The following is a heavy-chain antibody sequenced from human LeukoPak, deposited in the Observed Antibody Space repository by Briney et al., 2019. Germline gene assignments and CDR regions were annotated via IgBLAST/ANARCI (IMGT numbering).Heavy chain of an antibody. D-gene: IGHD2-15*01. CDR3: AREDELGYCSGGSCSDFDY. CDR2: ISSSSSYI. Sequence: GGSLRLSCAASGFTFSSYSMNWVRQAPGKGLEWVSSISSSSSYIYYADSVKGRFTISRDNAKNSLYLQMNSLRAEDTAVNYCAREDELGYCSGGSCSDFDYWGQGTLVTVSS. V-gene: IGHV3-21*01. J-gene: IGHJ4*02. CDR1: GFTFSSYS.